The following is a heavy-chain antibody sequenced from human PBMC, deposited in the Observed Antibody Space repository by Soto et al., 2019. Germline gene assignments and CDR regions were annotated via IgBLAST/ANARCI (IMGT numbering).Heavy chain of an antibody. CDR2: ISSDGSVT. V-gene: IGHV3-74*01. J-gene: IGHJ4*02. CDR3: ASAMDSGGATSKGDY. CDR1: GFTFSTYW. D-gene: IGHD1-26*01. Sequence: EVQLVESGGGLVQPGGSLRLSCAASGFTFSTYWMHWVRQAPGKGPVWVSRISSDGSVTDYAGSVKGRFTISRDNAKNTLYSQMNRLRAEDTGVYYRASAMDSGGATSKGDYWGQGTLVTVSS.